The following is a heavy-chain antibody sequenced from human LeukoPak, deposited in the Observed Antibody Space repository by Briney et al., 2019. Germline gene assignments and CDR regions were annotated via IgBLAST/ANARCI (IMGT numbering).Heavy chain of an antibody. J-gene: IGHJ3*02. D-gene: IGHD5-18*01. CDR3: GGGGGDTAMAMGEAFDI. V-gene: IGHV4-61*01. CDR1: GGSISSSSYY. CDR2: IYYSGST. Sequence: SETLSLTCTVSGGSISSSSYYWSWIRQPPGKGLEWIGYIYYSGSTNYNPSLKSRVTISVDTSKNQFSLKLSSVTAADTAVYWWGGGGGDTAMAMGEAFDIWGQGTMVTVSS.